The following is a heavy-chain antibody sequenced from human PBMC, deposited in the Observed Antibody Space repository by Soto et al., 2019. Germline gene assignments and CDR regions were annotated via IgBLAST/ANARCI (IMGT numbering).Heavy chain of an antibody. J-gene: IGHJ4*02. D-gene: IGHD2-2*01. CDR1: GGSISSGGYY. CDR3: ARTRLSRQDIVVVPAAIFDY. CDR2: IYYSGST. V-gene: IGHV4-31*03. Sequence: NPSETLSLTCTVSGGSISSGGYYWSWIRQHPGKGLEWIGYIYYSGSTYYNPSLKSRVTISVDTSKNQFSLKLSSVTAADTAVYYCARTRLSRQDIVVVPAAIFDYWGQGXLVTVYS.